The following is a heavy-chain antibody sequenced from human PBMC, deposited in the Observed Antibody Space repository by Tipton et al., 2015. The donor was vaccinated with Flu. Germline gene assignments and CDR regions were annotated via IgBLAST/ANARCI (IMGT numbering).Heavy chain of an antibody. CDR3: ARDESGYWRPTGCYPQNWSGP. V-gene: IGHV4-31*03. CDR1: GGSIATGGYY. D-gene: IGHD2-2*01. CDR2: VYYRGDT. J-gene: IGHJ5*02. Sequence: LRLSCTVSGGSIATGGYYWSWIRQVPGEGLEWIGYVYYRGDTLYNPSLMSRVTMSMDASKNQFFLRLTSVTAADTAIYYCARDESGYWRPTGCYPQNWSGPWGPGSRVTVS.